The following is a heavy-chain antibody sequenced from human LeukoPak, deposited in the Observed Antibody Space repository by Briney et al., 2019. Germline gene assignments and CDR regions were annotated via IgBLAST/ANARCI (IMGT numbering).Heavy chain of an antibody. Sequence: PGGSLRLSCAVSGFTFSSYAMSWVRQAPGKGLEWVSAISGSGGSTYYADSVKGRFTISRDNSKNTLYLQMNSLRAEDTAVYYCAKEKIVVLATSITGYYYYGMDVWGQGTTVTVSS. CDR3: AKEKIVVLATSITGYYYYGMDV. J-gene: IGHJ6*02. D-gene: IGHD2-2*01. V-gene: IGHV3-23*01. CDR1: GFTFSSYA. CDR2: ISGSGGST.